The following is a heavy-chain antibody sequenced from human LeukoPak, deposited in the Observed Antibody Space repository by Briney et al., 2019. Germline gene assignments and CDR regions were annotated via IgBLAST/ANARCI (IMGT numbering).Heavy chain of an antibody. CDR2: MYDSGST. CDR3: ARESWNGDYGDGFDM. Sequence: SETLSLTCTVSGGSISSSSYYWGWIRQPPGKGLEWIGVMYDSGSTNYNPSLKSRVTISIDTSKNQFSLRLSSVTAADTSVYYCARESWNGDYGDGFDMWGQGTMVTVSS. CDR1: GGSISSSSYY. J-gene: IGHJ3*02. V-gene: IGHV4-39*07. D-gene: IGHD4-17*01.